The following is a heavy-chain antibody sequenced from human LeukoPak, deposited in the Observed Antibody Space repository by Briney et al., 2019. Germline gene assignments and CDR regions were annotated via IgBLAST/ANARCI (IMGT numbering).Heavy chain of an antibody. V-gene: IGHV3-43D*04. J-gene: IGHJ6*03. D-gene: IGHD3-3*01. CDR3: AKDGLFGVVTPYYYYYMDV. CDR1: GFTFDDYA. CDR2: IGWDGGST. Sequence: GGSLRLSCAASGFTFDDYAMHWVRQAPGKGLEWVSLIGWDGGSTYYADSVKGRFTISRDNSKNSLYLQMNSLRAEDTALYYCAKDGLFGVVTPYYYYYMDVWGKGTTVTVSS.